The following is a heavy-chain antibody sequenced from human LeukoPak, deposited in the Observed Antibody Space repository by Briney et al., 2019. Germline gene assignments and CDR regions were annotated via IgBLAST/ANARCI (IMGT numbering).Heavy chain of an antibody. CDR3: ARDTYGDYLY. D-gene: IGHD4-17*01. Sequence: SETLSLTCTVSGGSISSSSYYRGWIRQPPGKGLEWIGSIYYSGSTYYNPSLKSRVTISVDTSKNQFSLKLSSVTAADTAVYYCARDTYGDYLYWGQGTLVTVSS. CDR2: IYYSGST. J-gene: IGHJ4*02. V-gene: IGHV4-39*02. CDR1: GGSISSSSYY.